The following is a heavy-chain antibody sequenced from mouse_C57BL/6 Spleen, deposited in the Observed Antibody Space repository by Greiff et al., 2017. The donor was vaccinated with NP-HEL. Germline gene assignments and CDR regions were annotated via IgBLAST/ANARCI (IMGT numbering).Heavy chain of an antibody. J-gene: IGHJ3*01. V-gene: IGHV1-15*01. CDR1: GYTFTDYE. CDR3: TRFSTGPWFAY. Sequence: QVQLQQSGAELVRPGASVTLSCKASGYTFTDYEMHWVKQTPVHGLEWIGAIDPETGGTAYNQKFKGKAILTADKSSSTAYMELRSLTSEDSAVYYCTRFSTGPWFAYWGQGTLVTVSA. CDR2: IDPETGGT. D-gene: IGHD4-1*02.